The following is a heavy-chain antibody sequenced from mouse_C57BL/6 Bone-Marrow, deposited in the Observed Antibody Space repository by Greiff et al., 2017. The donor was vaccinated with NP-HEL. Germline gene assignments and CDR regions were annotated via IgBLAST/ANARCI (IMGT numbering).Heavy chain of an antibody. CDR1: GYTFTDYE. CDR2: IDPETGGT. D-gene: IGHD2-4*01. V-gene: IGHV1-15*01. J-gene: IGHJ4*01. CDR3: TRSFYDYDGADAMDY. Sequence: VKLVESGAELVRPGASVTLSCKASGYTFTDYEMHWVKQTPVHGLEWIGAIDPETGGTAYNQKFKGKAILTADKSSSTAYMELRSLTSEDSAVYYCTRSFYDYDGADAMDYWGQGTSVTVSS.